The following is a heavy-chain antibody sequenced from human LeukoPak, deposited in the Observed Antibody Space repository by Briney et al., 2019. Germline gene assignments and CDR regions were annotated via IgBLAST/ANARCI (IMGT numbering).Heavy chain of an antibody. J-gene: IGHJ5*02. Sequence: GASVKVSCEASGYTFTSYGISWVRQAPGQGLEWMGWISAYNGNTNYAQKLQGRVTMTTDTSTSTAYMELRSLRSDDTAVYYCARDPLRFGELFGNWFDPWGQGTLVTVSS. D-gene: IGHD3-10*01. V-gene: IGHV1-18*01. CDR2: ISAYNGNT. CDR3: ARDPLRFGELFGNWFDP. CDR1: GYTFTSYG.